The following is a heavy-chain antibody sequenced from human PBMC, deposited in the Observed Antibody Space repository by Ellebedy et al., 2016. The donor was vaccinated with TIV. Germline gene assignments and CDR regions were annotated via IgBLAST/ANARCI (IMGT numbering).Heavy chain of an antibody. CDR2: MNPDRGNT. CDR3: ARGIRMPSDY. Sequence: AASVKVSCKASGYTFTSYDINRVRQATGQGLEWMGWMNPDRGNTAYAQKFQGRVSMTRNTSISTSYLELSNLRSDDTAVYYCARGIRMPSDYWGQGTLVTVSS. J-gene: IGHJ4*02. D-gene: IGHD2-15*01. CDR1: GYTFTSYD. V-gene: IGHV1-8*01.